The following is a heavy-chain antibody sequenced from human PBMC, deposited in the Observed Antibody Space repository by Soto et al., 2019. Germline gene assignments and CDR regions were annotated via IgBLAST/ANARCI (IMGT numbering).Heavy chain of an antibody. V-gene: IGHV3-23*01. CDR3: AKGRVVVPAAPLDY. Sequence: EVQLLESGGGLVQPGGSLRLSCAASGFTFSSYAMSWVRQAPGKGLEWVSAISGSGGSTYYADSVKGRFTISRDNSKNTLYLQMNSLRTEDTAVYYCAKGRVVVPAAPLDYWGQGTLVTVSS. D-gene: IGHD2-2*01. CDR1: GFTFSSYA. CDR2: ISGSGGST. J-gene: IGHJ4*02.